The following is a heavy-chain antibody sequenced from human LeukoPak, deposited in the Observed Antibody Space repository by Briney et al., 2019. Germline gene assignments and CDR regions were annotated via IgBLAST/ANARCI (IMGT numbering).Heavy chain of an antibody. D-gene: IGHD6-13*01. V-gene: IGHV4-4*09. J-gene: IGHJ6*03. CDR3: ARHDGAGYYYYIAV. Sequence: SETLTLTCTVSGGSISSYYWSWIRQPPGTGLEWIGYIYTSGSTNYNPSLKSRLTISVDTPKNHSSLKLSSVTAADTAVYYCARHDGAGYYYYIAVWGKGSSVTVS. CDR1: GGSISSYY. CDR2: IYTSGST.